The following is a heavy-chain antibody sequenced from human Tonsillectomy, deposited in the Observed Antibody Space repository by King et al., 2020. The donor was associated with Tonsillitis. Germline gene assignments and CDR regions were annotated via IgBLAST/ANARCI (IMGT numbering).Heavy chain of an antibody. CDR1: GFTFSSYG. D-gene: IGHD3-10*01. V-gene: IGHV3-33*05. CDR3: ARDGHDTGIDC. Sequence: VQLVESGGGVVQPGRSLRLSCAASGFTFSSYGMHWVRQAPGKGLEWVALISYDGSNKYYADSVKGRFTISRDNSKNTLYLQMNSLRAEDTAVYSCARDGHDTGIDCWGQGTLVTVSS. J-gene: IGHJ4*02. CDR2: ISYDGSNK.